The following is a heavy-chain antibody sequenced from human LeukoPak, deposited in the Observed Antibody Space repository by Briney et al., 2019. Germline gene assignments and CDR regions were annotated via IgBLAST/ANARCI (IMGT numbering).Heavy chain of an antibody. Sequence: HPGGSLRLSCAASGFTFSGFAMNWVRQAPGMGLEWISYISTVGTTQYYADSVKGRFTISRGNAKDSLFLQMNSLRAEDTGVYYCVRESRSGSYSGYWGQGTLVTVSS. V-gene: IGHV3-48*03. D-gene: IGHD1-26*01. CDR2: ISTVGTTQ. J-gene: IGHJ4*02. CDR3: VRESRSGSYSGY. CDR1: GFTFSGFA.